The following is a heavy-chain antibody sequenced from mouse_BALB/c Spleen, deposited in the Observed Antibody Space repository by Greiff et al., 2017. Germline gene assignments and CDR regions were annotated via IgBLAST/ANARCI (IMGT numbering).Heavy chain of an antibody. CDR2: ILPGSGST. CDR1: GYTFSSYW. V-gene: IGHV1-9*01. Sequence: VQLQQSGAELMKPGASVKISCKATGYTFSSYWIEWVKQRPGHGLEWIGEILPGSGSTNYNEKFKGKATFTADTSSNTAYMQLSSLTSEDSAVYYCARSRGLRQGVYYAMDYWGQGTSDTVSS. J-gene: IGHJ4*01. CDR3: ARSRGLRQGVYYAMDY. D-gene: IGHD2-4*01.